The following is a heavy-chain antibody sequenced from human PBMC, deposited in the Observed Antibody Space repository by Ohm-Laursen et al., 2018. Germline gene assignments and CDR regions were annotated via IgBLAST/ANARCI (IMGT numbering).Heavy chain of an antibody. CDR3: AREIYDFWSVYGMDV. CDR2: ISGSGSIR. D-gene: IGHD3-3*01. J-gene: IGHJ6*02. Sequence: SLRLSCTASEFSFGSYEMNWVRQAPGKGLEWVSYISGSGSIRYYADSVKGRFTISRDNAKNTLYLQMNSLRAEDTAVYYCAREIYDFWSVYGMDVWGQGTTVTVSS. CDR1: EFSFGSYE. V-gene: IGHV3-48*03.